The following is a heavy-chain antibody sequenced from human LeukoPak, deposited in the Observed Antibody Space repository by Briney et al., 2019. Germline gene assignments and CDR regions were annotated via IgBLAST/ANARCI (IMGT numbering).Heavy chain of an antibody. CDR1: GFSFSTYA. V-gene: IGHV3-33*01. CDR3: ARDIVVVPAAIRLPFDAFDI. J-gene: IGHJ3*02. CDR2: IWSDASNQ. Sequence: GGSLRLSCAASGFSFSTYAMHWVRQAPGKGLDWVAMIWSDASNQYYADSVKGRFTISRDNSKNTLYLQMNSLRAEDTAVYYCARDIVVVPAAIRLPFDAFDIWGQGTMVTVSS. D-gene: IGHD2-2*02.